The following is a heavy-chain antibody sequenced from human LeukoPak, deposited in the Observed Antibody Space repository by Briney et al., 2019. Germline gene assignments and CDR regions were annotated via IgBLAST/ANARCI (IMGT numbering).Heavy chain of an antibody. Sequence: HTGGSLRLSCAASGFTFNSYGMNWFRQAPWKGLEWISYINSVGGTTFYADSVKGRFTITRDNANNTLYLQMNSLRAEDAAIYYCARSHMYGDYGEDIWGHGTVVAVSS. D-gene: IGHD4-17*01. V-gene: IGHV3-48*03. CDR2: INSVGGTT. CDR3: ARSHMYGDYGEDI. CDR1: GFTFNSYG. J-gene: IGHJ3*02.